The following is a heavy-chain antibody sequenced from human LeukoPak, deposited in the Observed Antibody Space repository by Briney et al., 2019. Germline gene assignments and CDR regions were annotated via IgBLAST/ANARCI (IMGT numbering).Heavy chain of an antibody. CDR3: AKDLGYCSGGSCYGNDAFDI. CDR2: IWYDGSNK. J-gene: IGHJ3*02. Sequence: PGGSLRLSCTASGFTFSSYGMHWVRQAPGKGLEWVAVIWYDGSNKYYADSVKGRFTISRDNSKNTLYLQMNSLIAEDTAVYYCAKDLGYCSGGSCYGNDAFDIWGQGTMVTVSS. CDR1: GFTFSSYG. D-gene: IGHD2-15*01. V-gene: IGHV3-33*06.